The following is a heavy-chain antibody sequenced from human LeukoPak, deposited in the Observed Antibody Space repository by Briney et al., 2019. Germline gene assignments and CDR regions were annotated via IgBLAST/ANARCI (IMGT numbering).Heavy chain of an antibody. CDR2: IYCSGST. J-gene: IGHJ4*02. V-gene: IGHV4-59*01. CDR1: GGSISSYY. CDR3: AAIWFGEFSFDY. Sequence: KPSETLSLTCTVSGGSISSYYWSWIRQPPGKGLEWIGYIYCSGSTNYNPSLKSRVTISVDTSKNQFSLKLSSVTAADTAVYYCAAIWFGEFSFDYWGQGTLVTVTS. D-gene: IGHD3-10*01.